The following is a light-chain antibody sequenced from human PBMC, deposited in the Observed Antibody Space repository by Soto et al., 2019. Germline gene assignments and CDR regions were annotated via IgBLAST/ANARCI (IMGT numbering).Light chain of an antibody. V-gene: IGKV4-1*01. J-gene: IGKJ1*01. CDR3: QQYYSTPKWT. CDR2: WAS. Sequence: DIVMTQSPDSLAVSLGERATINCKSSQSVLYSSNNKNYLAWYQQKPGQPPKLLIYWASTRESGVPARFSGRGSGADFPLTISSLQAEDVAVYYCQQYYSTPKWTFGQGTKVEIK. CDR1: QSVLYSSNNKNY.